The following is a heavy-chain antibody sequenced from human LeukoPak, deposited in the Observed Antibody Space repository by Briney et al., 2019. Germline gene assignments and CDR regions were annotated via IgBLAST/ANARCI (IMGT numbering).Heavy chain of an antibody. Sequence: PGGSLRLSCAASGFTFSSYSMNWVRQAPGKGLEWVSCISSSSSYIYYADSVKGRFTISRDNAKNSLYLQMNSLRAEDTAVYYCARDWGAESYYDILTGYYYYYMDVWGKGTTVTISS. CDR1: GFTFSSYS. D-gene: IGHD3-9*01. CDR2: ISSSSSYI. J-gene: IGHJ6*03. CDR3: ARDWGAESYYDILTGYYYYYMDV. V-gene: IGHV3-21*01.